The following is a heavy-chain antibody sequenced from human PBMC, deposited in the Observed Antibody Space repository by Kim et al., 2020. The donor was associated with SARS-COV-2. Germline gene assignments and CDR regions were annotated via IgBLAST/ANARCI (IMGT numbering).Heavy chain of an antibody. Sequence: GGSLRLSCAASGFPFSSYAMSWVRQAPGKGLEWVSALSGSGGSTYYADPVKGRFTISRDNSKNTLYLQMNSLRAEDTAVYYCAKDFWTVVTANFQHWGQGTLVTVSS. V-gene: IGHV3-23*01. D-gene: IGHD2-21*02. CDR3: AKDFWTVVTANFQH. CDR2: LSGSGGST. CDR1: GFPFSSYA. J-gene: IGHJ1*01.